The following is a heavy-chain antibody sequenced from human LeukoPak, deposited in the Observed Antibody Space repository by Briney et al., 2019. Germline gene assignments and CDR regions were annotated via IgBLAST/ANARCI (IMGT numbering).Heavy chain of an antibody. J-gene: IGHJ6*02. Sequence: GASVKVSCKAFGYTFTSYGISWVRQAPGQGLERMGWISAYNGNTNYAQKLQGRVTMTTDTSTSTAYMELRSLRSDDTAVYYCARLGYYDSSGYYLYGMDVWGQGTTVTVSS. CDR2: ISAYNGNT. CDR1: GYTFTSYG. V-gene: IGHV1-18*01. CDR3: ARLGYYDSSGYYLYGMDV. D-gene: IGHD3-22*01.